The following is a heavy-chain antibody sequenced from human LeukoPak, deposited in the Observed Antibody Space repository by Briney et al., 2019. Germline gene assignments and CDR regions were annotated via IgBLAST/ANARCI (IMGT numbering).Heavy chain of an antibody. Sequence: PSETLSLTCTVSGGSLNGYYWGWIRQPPGKGLECIGYIHSSEGTAHSASLKSRLTISLDTSKNQFSLTLSSVTAADTAVYYCAREIGTYCSSTGCYTGSVDPWGQGTLVTVSS. D-gene: IGHD2-2*02. J-gene: IGHJ5*02. V-gene: IGHV4-59*12. CDR1: GGSLNGYY. CDR3: AREIGTYCSSTGCYTGSVDP. CDR2: IHSSEGT.